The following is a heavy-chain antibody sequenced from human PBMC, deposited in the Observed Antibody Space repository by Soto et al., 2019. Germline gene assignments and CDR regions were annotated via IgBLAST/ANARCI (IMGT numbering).Heavy chain of an antibody. Sequence: QVQLQESGPGLVKPSETLSLTCTVSGGSISSHYWSWIRQPPGRGLEWIGFIYYSGITDSNPSLKSRVTISLDTSNTQLSLRLSSVTAADTAVYYCARPRGIAPAVWYFDLWGRGTLVTVSS. D-gene: IGHD6-13*01. CDR1: GGSISSHY. V-gene: IGHV4-59*08. J-gene: IGHJ2*01. CDR3: ARPRGIAPAVWYFDL. CDR2: IYYSGIT.